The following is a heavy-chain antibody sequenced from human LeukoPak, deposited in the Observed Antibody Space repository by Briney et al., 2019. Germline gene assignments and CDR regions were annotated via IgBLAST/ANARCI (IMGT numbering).Heavy chain of an antibody. CDR3: ARVSASSGWHGEVYYYYYMDV. D-gene: IGHD6-19*01. V-gene: IGHV3-74*01. Sequence: GGSLRLSCAASGFTFSSYWMHWVRQAPGKGLVWVSRINSDGSSTSYADSVKGRFTISRDNAKNSLYLQMNSLRAEDTAVYYCARVSASSGWHGEVYYYYYMDVWGKGTTVTVSS. CDR2: INSDGSST. CDR1: GFTFSSYW. J-gene: IGHJ6*03.